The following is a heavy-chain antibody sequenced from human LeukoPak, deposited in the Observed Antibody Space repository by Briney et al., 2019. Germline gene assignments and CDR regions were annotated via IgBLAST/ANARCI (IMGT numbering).Heavy chain of an antibody. J-gene: IGHJ3*02. CDR1: GYIFTDYY. CDR3: ARDLVGATDAFDI. Sequence: ASVKVSCKASGYIFTDYYMHWVRQAPGQELGWMGRINPNSGGTNYAQKFQGRVTMTRDTSISTAYMELSRLRSDDTAVYYCARDLVGATDAFDIWGQGTMVTVSS. CDR2: INPNSGGT. V-gene: IGHV1-2*06. D-gene: IGHD1-26*01.